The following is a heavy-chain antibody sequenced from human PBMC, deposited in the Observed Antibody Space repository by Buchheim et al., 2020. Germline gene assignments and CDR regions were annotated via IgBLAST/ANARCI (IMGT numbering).Heavy chain of an antibody. Sequence: QVQPQQRGAGLLKPSETLSLTCAVDGGSFSGYYWTWMRQIPGKGLKWIGEINHRGVTQYNPSLKSRVTISADTPKKEVFLKLSSVTAADTAVYYCADGGWSFDYWGQGTL. D-gene: IGHD3-16*01. V-gene: IGHV4-34*01. J-gene: IGHJ4*02. CDR3: ADGGWSFDY. CDR1: GGSFSGYY. CDR2: INHRGVT.